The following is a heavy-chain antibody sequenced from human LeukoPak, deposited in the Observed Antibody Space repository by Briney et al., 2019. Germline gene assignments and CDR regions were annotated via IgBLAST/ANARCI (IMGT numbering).Heavy chain of an antibody. V-gene: IGHV3-7*01. CDR1: GFTFSSYG. CDR2: IKQDGSEK. J-gene: IGHJ6*02. CDR3: ARDQFYYYYGMDV. Sequence: GGSLRLSCAASGFTFSSYGMHWVRQAPGKGLEWVANIKQDGSEKYYVDSVKGRFTISRDNAKNSLYLQMNSLRAEDTAVYYCARDQFYYYYGMDVWGQGTTVTVSS.